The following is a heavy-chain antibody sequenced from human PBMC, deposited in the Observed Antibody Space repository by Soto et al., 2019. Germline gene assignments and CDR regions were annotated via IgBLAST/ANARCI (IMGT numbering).Heavy chain of an antibody. D-gene: IGHD3-10*01. CDR1: GASISTDYYF. Sequence: SETLSLTCTVSGASISTDYYFWAWIRQPPGKELKWIGNIFYSGNTYYNPSLKSRVTISVDTSKNQFSLKLSSVTAADTAVYYCARQGVRGVTSGYYVDVWAKGTKVTVSS. CDR2: IFYSGNT. CDR3: ARQGVRGVTSGYYVDV. J-gene: IGHJ6*03. V-gene: IGHV4-39*01.